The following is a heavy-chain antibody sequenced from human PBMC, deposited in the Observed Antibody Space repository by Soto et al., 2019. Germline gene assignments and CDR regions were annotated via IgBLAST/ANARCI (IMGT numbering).Heavy chain of an antibody. J-gene: IGHJ3*02. CDR1: GFTFSSYG. V-gene: IGHV3-33*01. D-gene: IGHD6-6*01. CDR2: IWYDGSNK. Sequence: GGSLRLSCAASGFTFSSYGMHWVRQAPGKGLEWVAVIWYDGSNKYYADSVKGRFTISRDNSKNTLYLQMNSLRAEDTAVYYCARESVLRSSSSVVGLSNDAFDIWGQGTMVTVSS. CDR3: ARESVLRSSSSVVGLSNDAFDI.